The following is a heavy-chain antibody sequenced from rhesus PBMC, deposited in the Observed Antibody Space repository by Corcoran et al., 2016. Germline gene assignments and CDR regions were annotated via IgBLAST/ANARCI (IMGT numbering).Heavy chain of an antibody. CDR3: ARVIGEDDYGYYWPADAFDF. V-gene: IGHV4-127*01. CDR2: IGGSSGST. J-gene: IGHJ3*01. CDR1: GYSISSGSG. D-gene: IGHD3-9*01. Sequence: VQLQESGPGLVTPSETLSLTCAASGYSISSGSGWSWIRQPPGRGLEWFGDIGGSSGSTNNNPSLKSRVTMSKDTSKNQFSLKLSSVTAADTAVYYCARVIGEDDYGYYWPADAFDFWGQGLRVTVSS.